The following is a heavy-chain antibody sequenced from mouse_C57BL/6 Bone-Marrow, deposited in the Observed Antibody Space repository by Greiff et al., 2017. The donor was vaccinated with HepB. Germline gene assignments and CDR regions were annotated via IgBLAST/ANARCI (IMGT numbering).Heavy chain of an antibody. CDR3: ARTSWLLPGAMDY. CDR2: INPYNGGT. J-gene: IGHJ4*01. D-gene: IGHD2-3*01. V-gene: IGHV1-19*01. Sequence: VQLQQSGPVLVKPGASVKMSCKASGYTFTDYYMNWVKQSHGKSLEWIGVINPYNGGTSYNQKFKGKATLTVDKSSSTAYMELNSLTSEDSAFYYCARTSWLLPGAMDYWGQGTSVTVSS. CDR1: GYTFTDYY.